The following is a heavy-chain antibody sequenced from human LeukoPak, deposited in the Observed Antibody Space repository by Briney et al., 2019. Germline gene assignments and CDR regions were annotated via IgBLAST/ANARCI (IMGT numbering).Heavy chain of an antibody. CDR1: GGSFSGYY. CDR2: INHSGST. Sequence: PSETLSLTCAVYGGSFSGYYWSWIRQPPGKGLEWIGEINHSGSTNYNPSLKSRVTISVDTSKNQFSLKLSSVTAAGTAVYYCAPLEGLVAGTWDNWFDPWGQGTLVTVSS. V-gene: IGHV4-34*01. D-gene: IGHD6-19*01. CDR3: APLEGLVAGTWDNWFDP. J-gene: IGHJ5*02.